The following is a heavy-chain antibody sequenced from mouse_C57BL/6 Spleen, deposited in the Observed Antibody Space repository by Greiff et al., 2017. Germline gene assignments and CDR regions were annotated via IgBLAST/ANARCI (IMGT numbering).Heavy chain of an antibody. CDR2: ISYDGSN. V-gene: IGHV3-6*01. CDR3: AVLLYYMDAMDY. J-gene: IGHJ4*01. CDR1: GYSITSGYY. Sequence: EVQRVESGPGLVKPSQSLSLTCSVTGYSITSGYYWNWIRQFPGNKLEWMGYISYDGSNNYNPSLKNRISITRDTSKNQFFLKLNSVTTEDTATXYCAVLLYYMDAMDYWGQGTSVTVSS. D-gene: IGHD1-1*01.